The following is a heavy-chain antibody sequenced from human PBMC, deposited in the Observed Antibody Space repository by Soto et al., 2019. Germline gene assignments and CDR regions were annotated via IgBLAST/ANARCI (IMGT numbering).Heavy chain of an antibody. Sequence: SETLSLTCTVSGGSISSSSYYWGWIRQPPGKGLEWIGSIYYSGSTYYNPSLKSRVTISVDTSKNQFSLKLSSVTAADTAVYYCVSETGDGPYYYSYGMDVWGQGTTVTVSS. CDR3: VSETGDGPYYYSYGMDV. D-gene: IGHD7-27*01. J-gene: IGHJ6*02. CDR2: IYYSGST. V-gene: IGHV4-39*01. CDR1: GGSISSSSYY.